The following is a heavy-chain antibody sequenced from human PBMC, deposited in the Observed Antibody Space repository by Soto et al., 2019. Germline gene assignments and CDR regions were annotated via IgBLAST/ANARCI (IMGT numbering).Heavy chain of an antibody. Sequence: AGSLRLLCEGSGLNFSNPWMSWVRQAPGKGLEWVGRIKSKTDGGTTDYAAPVKGRFTISRDDSKNTLYLQMNSLNTEDTAVYYCTTDLKYYHFWSGYYGMDVWGQGTTVTVSS. V-gene: IGHV3-15*01. D-gene: IGHD3-3*01. CDR3: TTDLKYYHFWSGYYGMDV. CDR2: IKSKTDGGTT. CDR1: GLNFSNPW. J-gene: IGHJ6*02.